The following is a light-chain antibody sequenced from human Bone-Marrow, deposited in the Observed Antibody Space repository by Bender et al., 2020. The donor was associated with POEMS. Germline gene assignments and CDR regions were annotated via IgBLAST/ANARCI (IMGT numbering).Light chain of an antibody. Sequence: SYVLSQSPSVSEAPGQTARISCSGNILSSHFSHWYQQKPGHAPLLLIFKDNRRPSGIPERFSGSSSGSTVTLTISGAQAEDAADYYCQSVDSSGPYVVFGGGTHLTVL. CDR1: ILSSHF. CDR3: QSVDSSGPYVV. V-gene: IGLV3-25*03. J-gene: IGLJ2*01. CDR2: KDN.